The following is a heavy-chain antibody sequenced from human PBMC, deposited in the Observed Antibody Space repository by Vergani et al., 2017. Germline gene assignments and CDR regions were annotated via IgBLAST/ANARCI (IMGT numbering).Heavy chain of an antibody. Sequence: EVQLVESGGGLVQPGGSLRLSCAASGFTFSSYWMSWVRQAPGKGLEWVANIKQDGSEKYYVDSVKGRFTISRDNSKNTLYLQMNSLRAEDTAVYYCARDVAGEYYFDYWGQGTLVTVSS. CDR2: IKQDGSEK. V-gene: IGHV3-7*01. CDR3: ARDVAGEYYFDY. J-gene: IGHJ4*02. D-gene: IGHD3-16*01. CDR1: GFTFSSYW.